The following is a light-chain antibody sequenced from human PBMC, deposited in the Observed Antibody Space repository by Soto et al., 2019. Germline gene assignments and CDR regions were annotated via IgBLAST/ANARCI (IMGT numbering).Light chain of an antibody. J-gene: IGKJ3*01. CDR1: QSISSY. V-gene: IGKV1-39*01. CDR3: QQSYNTPFT. CDR2: AAS. Sequence: DIQMTQSPSSLSASVGDRVTITCRASQSISSYLNWYQQKPGKAPKLLIYAASSLQSGVPSRFSGSGSGTDFTLTISSLQPEDFATYYCQQSYNTPFTFGPGTKVHI.